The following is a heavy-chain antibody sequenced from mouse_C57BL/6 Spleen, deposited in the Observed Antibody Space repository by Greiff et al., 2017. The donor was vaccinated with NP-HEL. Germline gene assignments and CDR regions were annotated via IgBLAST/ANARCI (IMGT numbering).Heavy chain of an antibody. D-gene: IGHD4-1*01. CDR2: FSGGGGNT. V-gene: IGHV5-9*01. J-gene: IGHJ1*03. Sequence: EVKLMESGGGLVKPGGSLKLSCAASGFTFSSYTMSWVRQTPEKRLEWVATFSGGGGNTYYPDSVKGRFTISRDNAKNTLYLQMSSLRSEDTALYYCARPNWDVWYFDVWGTGTTVTVSS. CDR1: GFTFSSYT. CDR3: ARPNWDVWYFDV.